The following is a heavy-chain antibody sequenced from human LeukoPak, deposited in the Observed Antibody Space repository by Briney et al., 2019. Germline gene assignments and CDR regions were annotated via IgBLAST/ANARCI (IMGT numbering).Heavy chain of an antibody. D-gene: IGHD2-8*02. Sequence: GGSLRLSCAASGFTFSTTAMIWVRQPPGKGLEWVSSIFPSGGEIHYADSVRGRFTISRDNSKSTLSLQMNSLRAEDTAIYYCATYRQVLLPFESWGQGTLVTVSS. CDR3: ATYRQVLLPFES. J-gene: IGHJ4*02. V-gene: IGHV3-23*01. CDR1: GFTFSTTA. CDR2: IFPSGGEI.